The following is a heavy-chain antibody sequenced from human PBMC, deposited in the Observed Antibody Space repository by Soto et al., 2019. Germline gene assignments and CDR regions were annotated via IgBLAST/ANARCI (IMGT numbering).Heavy chain of an antibody. J-gene: IGHJ4*02. V-gene: IGHV3-23*01. D-gene: IGHD3-22*01. CDR2: ISGSGGST. CDR3: AKDGADYYDSSGFYYFDY. CDR1: GFTFSSYA. Sequence: GGSLRLSCAASGFTFSSYAMSWVRQAPGKGLEWVSAISGSGGSTYYADSVKGRFTISRDNSKNTLYLQMNSLRAEDTAVYYCAKDGADYYDSSGFYYFDYWGQGTLVTVSS.